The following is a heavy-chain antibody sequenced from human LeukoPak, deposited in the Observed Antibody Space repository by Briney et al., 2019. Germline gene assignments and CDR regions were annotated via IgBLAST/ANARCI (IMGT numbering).Heavy chain of an antibody. CDR3: AGNRQKHSRSSPRDYYYYLDF. CDR2: IYHSGSA. Sequence: SETLSLTCTVSGVSTTSHYWSWIRQPPGKGLEWIGHIYHSGSAKYNPSLNSRVTLSIDTSKNQFSLKLSAVTAADTAVYYCAGNRQKHSRSSPRDYYYYLDFLGKGTAVTVSS. V-gene: IGHV4-59*11. CDR1: GVSTTSHY. J-gene: IGHJ6*03. D-gene: IGHD4-11*01.